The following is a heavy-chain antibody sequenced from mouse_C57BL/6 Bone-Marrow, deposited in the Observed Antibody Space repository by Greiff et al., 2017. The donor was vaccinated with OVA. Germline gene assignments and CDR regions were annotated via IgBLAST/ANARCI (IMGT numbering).Heavy chain of an antibody. CDR3: AKIHGSSYDWYCDV. CDR1: GFSLTSYG. V-gene: IGHV2-5*01. D-gene: IGHD1-1*01. J-gene: IGHJ1*03. Sequence: VQLVESGPGLVQPSQSLSITCTVSGFSLTSYGVHWVRQSPGKGLEWLGVLWRGGSTDYNAAFMSRLSITKDNSKSQVFFKMNSLQADDTAIYYCAKIHGSSYDWYCDVWGTGTTVTVSS. CDR2: LWRGGST.